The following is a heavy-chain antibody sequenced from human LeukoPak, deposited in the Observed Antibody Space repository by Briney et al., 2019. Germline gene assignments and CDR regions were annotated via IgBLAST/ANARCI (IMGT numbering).Heavy chain of an antibody. V-gene: IGHV3-30*18. CDR1: GFTFSSYG. CDR3: ANIAVNKNYNFDY. Sequence: GGSLRLSCAASGFTFSSYGMHWVRQAPGKGLEWVAVISYDGSNKYYADSVKGRFTISRDNSKNTLYLQMNSLRAEDTAVYYCANIAVNKNYNFDYWGQGTLVTVSS. J-gene: IGHJ4*02. D-gene: IGHD6-19*01. CDR2: ISYDGSNK.